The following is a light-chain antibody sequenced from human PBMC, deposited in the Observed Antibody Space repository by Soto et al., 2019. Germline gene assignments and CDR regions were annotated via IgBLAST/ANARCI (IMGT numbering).Light chain of an antibody. CDR1: STDIGAYNY. J-gene: IGLJ1*01. CDR3: SLYTSSSTYV. Sequence: QSALTQPASVSGSPGQSITISCTGTSTDIGAYNYVSWYQQHPGKAPKLLIYEVTNRPSGVSNRFSGSKSGNTASLTISGLQAEDEADYYCSLYTSSSTYVFGTGTKLTVL. V-gene: IGLV2-14*01. CDR2: EVT.